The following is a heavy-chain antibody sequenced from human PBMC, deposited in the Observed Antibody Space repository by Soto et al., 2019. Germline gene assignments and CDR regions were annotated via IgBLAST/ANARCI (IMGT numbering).Heavy chain of an antibody. CDR1: GFTFTRYS. CDR3: ERESEDLTSNFDY. J-gene: IGHJ4*02. V-gene: IGHV3-21*06. Sequence: GGSLRLSCAASGFTFTRYSMNWVRQAPGKGLEWVSSISSTTNYIYYGDSMKGRFTISRDNAKNSLYLEMNSLRAEDTAVYYCERESEDLTSNFDYWGQGTLVTVSS. CDR2: ISSTTNYI.